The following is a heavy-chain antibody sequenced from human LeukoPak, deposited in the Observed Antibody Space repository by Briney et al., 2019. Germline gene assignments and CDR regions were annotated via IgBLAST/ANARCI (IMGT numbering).Heavy chain of an antibody. D-gene: IGHD6-19*01. J-gene: IGHJ3*02. CDR1: GGSLSGYY. V-gene: IGHV4-34*01. CDR2: INHSGST. Sequence: SETLSLTCAVYGGSLSGYYWSWIRQPPGKGLEWIGEINHSGSTNYNPSLKSRVTISVDTSKNQFSLKLSSVTAADTAVYYCARGKGWYRFNAFDIWGQGTMVTVSS. CDR3: ARGKGWYRFNAFDI.